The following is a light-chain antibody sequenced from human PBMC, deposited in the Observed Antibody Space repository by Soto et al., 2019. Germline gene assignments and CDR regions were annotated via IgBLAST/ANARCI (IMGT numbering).Light chain of an antibody. Sequence: EILLTQSPATLSLSPGERVALSCRASQYIDTDLAWYQHKPGQAPRLLIYDASARATGIPGRFSGSGSGTDLTLTLIGLETEAFAVYFCQRRSNSWSLIALGQGILLEI. CDR3: QRRSNSWSLIA. CDR2: DAS. V-gene: IGKV3-11*01. J-gene: IGKJ5*01. CDR1: QYIDTD.